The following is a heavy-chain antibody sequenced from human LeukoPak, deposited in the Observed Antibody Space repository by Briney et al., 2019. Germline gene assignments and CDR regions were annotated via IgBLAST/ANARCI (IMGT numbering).Heavy chain of an antibody. J-gene: IGHJ6*03. V-gene: IGHV1-46*01. Sequence: ASVKVSCKASGYTFTSYYMNWVRQAPGQGLEWMGIINPSGGSTSYAQKFQGRVTMTRDMSTSTVYMELSSLRSEDTAVYYCARVGGGAYYDFWSGYYGAYYYYMDVWGKGTTVTVSS. CDR1: GYTFTSYY. CDR3: ARVGGGAYYDFWSGYYGAYYYYMDV. CDR2: INPSGGST. D-gene: IGHD3-3*01.